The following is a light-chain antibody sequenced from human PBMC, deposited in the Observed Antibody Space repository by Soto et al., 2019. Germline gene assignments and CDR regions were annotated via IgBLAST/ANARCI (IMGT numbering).Light chain of an antibody. CDR1: KLGDKY. J-gene: IGLJ2*01. CDR2: QDS. V-gene: IGLV3-1*01. CDR3: QAWDSSTVV. Sequence: SSELTQPPSVSVSPGQTASITCSGDKLGDKYACWYQQKPGQSPVLVIYQDSKRPSGIPERFSGSNSGNTATLTISGTQAMDAADYYCQAWDSSTVVFGGGTKVTVL.